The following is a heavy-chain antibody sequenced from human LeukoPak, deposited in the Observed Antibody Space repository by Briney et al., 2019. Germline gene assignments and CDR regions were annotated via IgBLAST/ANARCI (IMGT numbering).Heavy chain of an antibody. CDR1: GFNLSSYS. CDR2: ISRRSSTI. V-gene: IGHV3-48*04. Sequence: GGSLRHSRAASGFNLSSYSMHWVRPAPAKGMEWVSYISRRSSTIYYADAVKGRFTISRDNAKNSLYLQMNRLRPEDTAVYDCARVAPTPTGPYYYYCMDVWGQGTTVTVSS. CDR3: ARVAPTPTGPYYYYCMDV. J-gene: IGHJ6*02. D-gene: IGHD4-17*01.